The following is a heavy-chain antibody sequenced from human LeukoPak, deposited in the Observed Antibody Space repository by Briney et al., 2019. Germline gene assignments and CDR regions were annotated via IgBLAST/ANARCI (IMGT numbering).Heavy chain of an antibody. V-gene: IGHV1-2*02. CDR3: ARGVDFWSGYAADY. CDR1: GYTFTGYY. J-gene: IGHJ4*02. CDR2: INPNSGGT. Sequence: ASVKVSCKPSGYTFTGYYMHWVRHAPGQGLEWVGWINPNSGGTNYAQKFQGRVTMTRDTSISIAYMELSRLRSYDRAVDYCARGVDFWSGYAADYWGQGTLVTVSS. D-gene: IGHD3-3*01.